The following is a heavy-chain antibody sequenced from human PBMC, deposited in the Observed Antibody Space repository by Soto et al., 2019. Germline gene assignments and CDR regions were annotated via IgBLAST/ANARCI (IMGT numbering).Heavy chain of an antibody. CDR3: ARKDSGYAHYMDV. CDR1: GGSISRGGYY. CDR2: IYYSGGT. Sequence: QVQLQESGPGLVKPSQTLSLTCTVSGGSISRGGYYWSWIRQHPGKGLEWIGYIYYSGGTYYNPSPKSRVTISVDTSENQFSLRLSSVTAADTAVYYWARKDSGYAHYMDVWGKGNTVTVSS. J-gene: IGHJ6*03. D-gene: IGHD5-12*01. V-gene: IGHV4-31*03.